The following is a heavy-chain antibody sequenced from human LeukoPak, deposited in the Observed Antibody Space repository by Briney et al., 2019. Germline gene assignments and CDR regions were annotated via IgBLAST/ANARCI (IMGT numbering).Heavy chain of an antibody. V-gene: IGHV3-7*01. J-gene: IGHJ3*02. Sequence: GGSLRLSCAASGFTFSSYWMSWVRQAPGKGLEWVANIKQDGSEKYYVDSVKGRFTISRDNAKNSLYLQMNSLRAEDTAVYYCARDRWYYDSSGYPHDAFDIWGQGTMVTVSS. CDR2: IKQDGSEK. D-gene: IGHD3-22*01. CDR1: GFTFSSYW. CDR3: ARDRWYYDSSGYPHDAFDI.